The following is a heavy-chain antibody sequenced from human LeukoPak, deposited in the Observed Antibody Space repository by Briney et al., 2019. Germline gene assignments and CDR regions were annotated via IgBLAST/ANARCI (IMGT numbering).Heavy chain of an antibody. V-gene: IGHV1-46*01. CDR3: ARDSSRDPPFDY. D-gene: IGHD6-13*01. CDR2: INPSGGST. J-gene: IGHJ4*02. Sequence: ASVTASCKASGYTFTSYYMHWVRQAPGQGLEWMGIINPSGGSTSYAQKFQGRVTMTRDTSTSTVYMELSSLRSEDTAVYYCARDSSRDPPFDYWGQGTLVTVSS. CDR1: GYTFTSYY.